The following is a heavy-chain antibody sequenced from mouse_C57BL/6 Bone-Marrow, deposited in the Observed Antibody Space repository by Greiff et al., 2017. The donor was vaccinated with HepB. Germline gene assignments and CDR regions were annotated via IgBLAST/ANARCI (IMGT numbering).Heavy chain of an antibody. J-gene: IGHJ3*01. CDR3: ARRIREAYFYY. D-gene: IGHD2-10*01. Sequence: EVMLVESGGGLVKPGGSLKFSCAASGFTFSSYAMPWVRQTPEKGLEWVADICAGGSYTYYPHNLKGRSTITVDTAKNTLYLQMSHLNSEDTAMYYCARRIREAYFYYWGQGTLITVSA. V-gene: IGHV5-4*03. CDR1: GFTFSSYA. CDR2: ICAGGSYT.